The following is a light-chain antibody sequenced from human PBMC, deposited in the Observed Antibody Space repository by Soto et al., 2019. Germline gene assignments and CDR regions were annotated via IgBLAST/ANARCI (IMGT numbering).Light chain of an antibody. J-gene: IGKJ3*01. CDR3: QQLFMYPPT. CDR1: QGIINY. Sequence: AIRMTQSPSSFSASTGDRVTITCRASQGIINYLAWYQQKPGTAPKLLIYGASTLQSGVPSRFGGSGSATDFPLTVSSLQPEDFATYYCQQLFMYPPTFGPGTKVDIK. CDR2: GAS. V-gene: IGKV1-8*01.